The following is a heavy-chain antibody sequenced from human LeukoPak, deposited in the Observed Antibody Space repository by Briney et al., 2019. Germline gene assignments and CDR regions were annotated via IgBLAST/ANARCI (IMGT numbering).Heavy chain of an antibody. J-gene: IGHJ4*02. CDR3: ARAPIVATILYYFDY. Sequence: GGSLRLSCAASGFTFSSYAMHWVRQAPGKGLEWVAVISYDGSNKYYADSVKGRFTISRDNSKNTLCLQMNSLRAEDTAVYYCARAPIVATILYYFDYWGQGTLVTVSS. D-gene: IGHD5-12*01. CDR2: ISYDGSNK. CDR1: GFTFSSYA. V-gene: IGHV3-30*04.